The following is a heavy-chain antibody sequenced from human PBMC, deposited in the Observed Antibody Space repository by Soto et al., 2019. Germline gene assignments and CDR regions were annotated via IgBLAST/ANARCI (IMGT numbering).Heavy chain of an antibody. CDR3: ARLPGYNWNYVDY. Sequence: QLQLQESGPGLVKPSETLSLTCTVSGGSISSSSYYWGWIRQPPGKGLEWIGSIYYSGSTYYNPSLKSRVTISVDTSKNQFSLKLSSVTAADTAVYYCARLPGYNWNYVDYWGQGTLVTVSS. D-gene: IGHD1-20*01. CDR1: GGSISSSSYY. J-gene: IGHJ4*02. V-gene: IGHV4-39*01. CDR2: IYYSGST.